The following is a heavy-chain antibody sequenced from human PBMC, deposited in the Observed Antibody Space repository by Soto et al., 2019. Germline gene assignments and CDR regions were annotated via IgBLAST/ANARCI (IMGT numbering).Heavy chain of an antibody. J-gene: IGHJ4*02. CDR1: GFTFSSYA. V-gene: IGHV3-23*01. CDR3: AKGGTVYGSGSYTPDY. Sequence: EVQLLESGGGLVQPGGSLRLSCAASGFTFSSYAMSWVRQAPGKGLEWVSAISGSGGSTYYADSVEGRFTISRDNSKNTLYLQMDSLRAEDTAVYYCAKGGTVYGSGSYTPDYWGQGTLVTVSS. CDR2: ISGSGGST. D-gene: IGHD3-10*01.